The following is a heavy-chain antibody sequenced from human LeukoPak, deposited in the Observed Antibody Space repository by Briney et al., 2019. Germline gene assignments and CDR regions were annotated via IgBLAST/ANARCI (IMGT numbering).Heavy chain of an antibody. CDR1: EFTFTSNA. J-gene: IGHJ3*02. Sequence: GGSLRLSCAAPEFTFTSNAMSWFRQAPGKGLEWASAVSPGGGSTYYADSVKGRFTISRDNPNNTLYLQMNNLRAEDTAVYYCAKPRDSIVGTTTPTRLATLDIWGQGTMVTVSS. D-gene: IGHD1-26*01. CDR3: AKPRDSIVGTTTPTRLATLDI. V-gene: IGHV3-23*01. CDR2: VSPGGGST.